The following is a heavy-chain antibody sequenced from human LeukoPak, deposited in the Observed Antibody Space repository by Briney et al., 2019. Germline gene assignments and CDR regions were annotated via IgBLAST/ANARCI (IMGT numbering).Heavy chain of an antibody. Sequence: SETLSLTCTVSGGSISSGSYYWSWIRQPAGKGLEWIGRIYTSGSTNYNPSLKSRVTISVDTSKNQFSLKLSSVTAADTAVYYCARDRGDYDILTGSTYYYYYMDVWGKGTTVTVSS. CDR3: ARDRGDYDILTGSTYYYYYMDV. CDR1: GGSISSGSYY. CDR2: IYTSGST. J-gene: IGHJ6*03. D-gene: IGHD3-9*01. V-gene: IGHV4-61*02.